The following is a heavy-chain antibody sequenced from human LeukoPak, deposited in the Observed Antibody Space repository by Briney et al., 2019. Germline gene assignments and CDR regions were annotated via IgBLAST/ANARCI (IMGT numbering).Heavy chain of an antibody. CDR1: GFTFSSYE. J-gene: IGHJ4*02. Sequence: SGGSLRLSCAASGFTFSSYEMNWVRQAPGKGLEWVSYISSSGSTIYYADSVKGRFTISRDNSKNTLYLQMNSLRAEDTAVYYCAKNGIRPIFGVVSIYFDYWGQGTLVTVSS. CDR2: ISSSGSTI. V-gene: IGHV3-48*03. CDR3: AKNGIRPIFGVVSIYFDY. D-gene: IGHD3-3*01.